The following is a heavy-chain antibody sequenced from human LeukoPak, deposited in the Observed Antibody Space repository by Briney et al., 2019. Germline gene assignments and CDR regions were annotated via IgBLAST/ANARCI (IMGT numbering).Heavy chain of an antibody. CDR2: IRGSDGST. J-gene: IGHJ4*02. CDR1: GFTFSSYA. CDR3: AKDTGPAAGITADY. Sequence: PGGSLRLSCAASGFTFSSYAMTWVRQAPGKGLEWVSTIRGSDGSTYYADSVKGRFTISRDNSKNTLYLQMNSLRAEDTAIYYCAKDTGPAAGITADYWGQGTLVTVSS. V-gene: IGHV3-23*01. D-gene: IGHD6-13*01.